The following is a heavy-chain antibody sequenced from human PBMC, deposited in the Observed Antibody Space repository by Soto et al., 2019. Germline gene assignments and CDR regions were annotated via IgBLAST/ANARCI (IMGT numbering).Heavy chain of an antibody. J-gene: IGHJ4*02. V-gene: IGHV3-23*01. D-gene: IGHD2-2*01. CDR1: GFIFSNYA. CDR3: AKDAGRGGGSAFDC. Sequence: EVQLLDSGGGLVQPGGSLRLSCPASGFIFSNYAMSWVRQAPGKGLEWVSAISGSGGDTFYVGSVKGRFTISRDNSKNTLSLQMNSLRAEDTATCYCAKDAGRGGGSAFDCWGQGTLVTVSS. CDR2: ISGSGGDT.